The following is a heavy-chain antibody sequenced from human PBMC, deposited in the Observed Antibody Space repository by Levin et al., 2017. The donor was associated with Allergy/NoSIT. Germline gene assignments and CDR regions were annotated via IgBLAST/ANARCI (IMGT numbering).Heavy chain of an antibody. CDR1: GGSISTSSYY. V-gene: IGHV4-39*07. CDR2: IYYSGST. J-gene: IGHJ6*02. CDR3: ARDEMVHEIQYYYGMDV. Sequence: RSQTLSLTCTVSGGSISTSSYYWGWIRQPPGKGLEWLGNIYYSGSTYYSPSLRSRVTISVDTSKNQFSLRLSSVTAADTAVYYCARDEMVHEIQYYYGMDVWGQGTTVTVSS. D-gene: IGHD2-8*01.